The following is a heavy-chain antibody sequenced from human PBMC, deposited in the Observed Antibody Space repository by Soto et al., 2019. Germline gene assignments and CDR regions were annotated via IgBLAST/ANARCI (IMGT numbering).Heavy chain of an antibody. Sequence: SVKVSCKASGGTFSSYAISWVRQAPGQGLEWMGGIIPIFGTANYAQKFQGRVTITADESTSTAYMELSSLRSEDTAVYYCARTYSSGWYKIDYWGQGTLVTVSS. CDR3: ARTYSSGWYKIDY. V-gene: IGHV1-69*13. J-gene: IGHJ4*02. CDR2: IIPIFGTA. D-gene: IGHD6-19*01. CDR1: GGTFSSYA.